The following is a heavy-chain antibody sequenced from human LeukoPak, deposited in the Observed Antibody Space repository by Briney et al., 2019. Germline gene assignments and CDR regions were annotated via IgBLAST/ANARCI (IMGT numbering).Heavy chain of an antibody. D-gene: IGHD3-16*01. J-gene: IGHJ4*02. CDR1: GFTFSSYA. V-gene: IGHV3-23*01. CDR2: ISGSGGST. CDR3: AKDSGGRKPFFDY. Sequence: WGSLRLSCAASGFTFSSYAMSWVRQAPGKGLEWVSAISGSGGSTYYADSVKGRFTISRDNSKNTLDLQMNSLRAEDTAVYYCAKDSGGRKPFFDYWGQGTLVTVSS.